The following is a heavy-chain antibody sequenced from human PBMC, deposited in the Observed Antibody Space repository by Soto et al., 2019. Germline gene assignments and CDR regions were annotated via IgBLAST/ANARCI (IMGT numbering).Heavy chain of an antibody. Sequence: PSETLSLTCTVSGGSISSGGYSWNWIRQAPGKGLEWIGYIYHSGYTLYNPSLKGRVTISVDKSKNHFSLNLTSVTAADTAVYYCARDQLVGNWSDPWGQGTLVTVSS. V-gene: IGHV4-30-2*01. CDR3: ARDQLVGNWSDP. J-gene: IGHJ5*02. CDR1: GGSISSGGYS. D-gene: IGHD1-1*01. CDR2: IYHSGYT.